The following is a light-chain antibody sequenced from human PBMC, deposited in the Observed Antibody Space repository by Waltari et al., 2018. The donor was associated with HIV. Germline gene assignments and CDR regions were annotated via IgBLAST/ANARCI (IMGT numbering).Light chain of an antibody. CDR3: QQFNVWPQT. CDR1: QRIDSD. V-gene: IGKV3-15*01. J-gene: IGKJ2*01. CDR2: GVS. Sequence: MVMTQSPASLSVSLGESVTLSCRASQRIDSDLAWYQYKPGQAPRLLIFGVSTRAPGVSGRFSGSGSGTDFTLTINNLESEDCAVYYCQQFNVWPQTFGQGTRLEV.